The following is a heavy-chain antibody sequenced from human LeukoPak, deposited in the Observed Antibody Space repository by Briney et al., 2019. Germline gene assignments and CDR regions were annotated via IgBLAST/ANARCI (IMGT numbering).Heavy chain of an antibody. D-gene: IGHD4-11*01. CDR3: AKMGSNYGSFDY. Sequence: PGGSLRLSCAASGFTFDDYAMHWVRQAPGKGLEWVSGISWNSGSIGYADSVKGRFTISRDNAKNSLYLQMNRLRAEDTALYYCAKMGSNYGSFDYWGQGTLVTVSS. CDR2: ISWNSGSI. V-gene: IGHV3-9*01. J-gene: IGHJ4*02. CDR1: GFTFDDYA.